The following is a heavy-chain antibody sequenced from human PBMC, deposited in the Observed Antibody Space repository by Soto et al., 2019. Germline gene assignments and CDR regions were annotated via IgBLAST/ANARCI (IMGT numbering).Heavy chain of an antibody. CDR1: GGTFSSYA. CDR3: ARRGYSGYDHANRDPNWYFDL. CDR2: IIPIFGTA. Sequence: QVQLVQSGAEVKKPGSSVKVSCKASGGTFSSYAISWVRQAPGQGLEWMGGIIPIFGTANYAQKFQGRVTITADESTSTAYMELSSLRSEDTAVYYCARRGYSGYDHANRDPNWYFDLWGRGTLVTVSS. J-gene: IGHJ2*01. V-gene: IGHV1-69*12. D-gene: IGHD5-12*01.